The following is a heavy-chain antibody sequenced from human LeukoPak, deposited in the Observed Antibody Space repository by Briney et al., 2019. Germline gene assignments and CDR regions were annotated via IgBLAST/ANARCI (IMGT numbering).Heavy chain of an antibody. CDR1: GFTFSRFS. V-gene: IGHV3-21*01. CDR2: IYVTGNYI. Sequence: GGSLRLSCATSGFTFSRFSFRWVRQAPGKGLEWVASIYVTGNYINYADSVKGRVTISRDNAKNSVYLQMNSLRAEDTAVYYCARDRLSYCSGGSCYPDYWGQGTLVTVSS. D-gene: IGHD2-15*01. CDR3: ARDRLSYCSGGSCYPDY. J-gene: IGHJ4*02.